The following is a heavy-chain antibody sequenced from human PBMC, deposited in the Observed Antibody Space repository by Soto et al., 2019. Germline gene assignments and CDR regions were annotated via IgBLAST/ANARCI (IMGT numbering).Heavy chain of an antibody. Sequence: PSETLSLTCTVSGGSISSYYWSWIRQPPGKGLEWIGYIYYSGSTNYNPSLKSRVTISVDTSKNQSSLKLSSVTAADTAVYYCATYYYDSSGYNWFDPWGQGTLVTVSS. CDR3: ATYYYDSSGYNWFDP. J-gene: IGHJ5*02. CDR2: IYYSGST. V-gene: IGHV4-59*01. CDR1: GGSISSYY. D-gene: IGHD3-22*01.